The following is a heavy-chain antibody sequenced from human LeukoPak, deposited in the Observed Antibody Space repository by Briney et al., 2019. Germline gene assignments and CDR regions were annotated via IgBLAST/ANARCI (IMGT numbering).Heavy chain of an antibody. Sequence: GGSLRLSCAASGFTFSSYGMHWVRQAPGKGLEWVAVISYDGSNKYYAGSVKGRFTISRDTSKNTLYLQMNSLRAEDTAVYYCANKNYYGSGSCPDYWGQGTLVTVSS. CDR3: ANKNYYGSGSCPDY. D-gene: IGHD3-10*01. CDR2: ISYDGSNK. V-gene: IGHV3-30*18. CDR1: GFTFSSYG. J-gene: IGHJ4*02.